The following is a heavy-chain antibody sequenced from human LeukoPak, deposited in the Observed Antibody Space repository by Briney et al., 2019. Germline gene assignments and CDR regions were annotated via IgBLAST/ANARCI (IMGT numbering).Heavy chain of an antibody. V-gene: IGHV3-48*03. Sequence: RGGSLRLSCAASGFTFSSYEMNWVRQAPGKGLEWVSYISSSGSTIYYADSVKGRFTISRDNAKNSLYLQMNSLRAEDTSVYYCARDTNGDGWFDPWGQGTLVPVSS. CDR3: ARDTNGDGWFDP. CDR2: ISSSGSTI. CDR1: GFTFSSYE. D-gene: IGHD4-17*01. J-gene: IGHJ5*02.